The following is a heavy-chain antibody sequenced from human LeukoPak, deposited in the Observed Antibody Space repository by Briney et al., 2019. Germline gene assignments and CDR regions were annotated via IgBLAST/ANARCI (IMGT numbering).Heavy chain of an antibody. J-gene: IGHJ4*02. CDR3: ARVRYGDCFDY. V-gene: IGHV3-11*01. CDR2: ISSSGSNI. D-gene: IGHD4-17*01. CDR1: GFISGDYT. Sequence: GGSLRLSCTASGFISGDYTLSWIRQAPGKGLEWVSYISSSGSNIYYADSVKGRFTISRDNAKNSLYLQMNSLRAEDTAVYYCARVRYGDCFDYWGQGTLVTVSS.